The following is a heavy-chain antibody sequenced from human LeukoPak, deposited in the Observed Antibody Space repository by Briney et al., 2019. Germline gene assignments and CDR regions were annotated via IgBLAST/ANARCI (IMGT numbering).Heavy chain of an antibody. D-gene: IGHD2-21*02. CDR2: ISSNSANT. CDR3: AKDGTGCGGDCYSDY. CDR1: GFTFDTYG. Sequence: GGSLRLSCAASGFTFDTYGKSWVRQAPGKGLEWVSSISSNSANTYYADSVKGRFTISRDNSRNTLYLQMNSLRAEDTAVYYCAKDGTGCGGDCYSDYWGQGTLVTVSS. V-gene: IGHV3-23*01. J-gene: IGHJ4*02.